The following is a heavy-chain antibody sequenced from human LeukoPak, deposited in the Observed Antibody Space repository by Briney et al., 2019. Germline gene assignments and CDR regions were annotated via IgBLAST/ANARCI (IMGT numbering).Heavy chain of an antibody. J-gene: IGHJ6*03. CDR3: AKGVGDMVRGVSYYYYRDV. Sequence: GGSLRLSCAASGFTFSSYGMSWVRQAPGKGLEWVSAISGSGGSTYYADSVKGRFTISRENSKNTLYLQMNSLRAEDTAVYYCAKGVGDMVRGVSYYYYRDVWGKGTTVTISS. D-gene: IGHD3-10*01. CDR1: GFTFSSYG. CDR2: ISGSGGST. V-gene: IGHV3-23*01.